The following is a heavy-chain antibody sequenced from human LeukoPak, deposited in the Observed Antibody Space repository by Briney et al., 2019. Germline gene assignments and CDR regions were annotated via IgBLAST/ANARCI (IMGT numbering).Heavy chain of an antibody. J-gene: IGHJ6*02. V-gene: IGHV6-1*01. CDR3: ARVGGDYYYGMDV. D-gene: IGHD3-3*01. CDR2: TYYRSKWYN. CDR1: GYSVSSNRVA. Sequence: SQTLSLTCAISGYSVSSNRVAWNWIRQSPSRCLEWLGRTYYRSKWYNEYAVSVKSRITINADTSKNQFSLQLNSVTPEDTAVYYCARVGGDYYYGMDVWGQGTTVTVS.